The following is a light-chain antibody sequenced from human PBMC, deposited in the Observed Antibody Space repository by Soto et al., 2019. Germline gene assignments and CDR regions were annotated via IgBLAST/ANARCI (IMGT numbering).Light chain of an antibody. V-gene: IGKV3-11*01. J-gene: IGKJ4*01. CDR2: DTS. CDR3: HQRSNWPRT. CDR1: QFVSSR. Sequence: EVVVTQSPATLSGSPGERVTLSCRASQFVSSRLAWYQQRPGQVPRLLIYDTSTRATGVPARFSGSGSGTDFTLTISSLEPEDFAVYYCHQRSNWPRTFGGGTKVDIK.